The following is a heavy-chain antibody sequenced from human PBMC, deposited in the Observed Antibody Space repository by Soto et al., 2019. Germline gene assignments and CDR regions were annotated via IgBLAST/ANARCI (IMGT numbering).Heavy chain of an antibody. V-gene: IGHV4-59*01. CDR1: GGSISSYY. CDR3: ARERYYGMDV. Sequence: SETLSLTCTVSGGSISSYYWSWIRQPPGKGLEWTGNIYYSGSTNYNPSLKSRVTISVDTSKNQFSLKLSSVTAADTAVYYCARERYYGMDVWGQGTTVTVSS. J-gene: IGHJ6*02. CDR2: IYYSGST.